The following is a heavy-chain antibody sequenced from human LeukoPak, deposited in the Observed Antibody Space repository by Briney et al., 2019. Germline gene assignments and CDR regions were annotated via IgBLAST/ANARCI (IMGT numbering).Heavy chain of an antibody. V-gene: IGHV4-39*07. D-gene: IGHD6-6*01. CDR1: GGSISSSSYY. CDR3: AREKYSSSSVEGAVAYYFDY. J-gene: IGHJ4*02. CDR2: IYYSGST. Sequence: TSETLSLTCTVSGGSISSSSYYWGWIRQPPGKGLEWIGSIYYSGSTYYNPSLKSRVTISVDTSKNQFSLKLSSVTAADTAVYYCAREKYSSSSVEGAVAYYFDYWGQGTLVTVSS.